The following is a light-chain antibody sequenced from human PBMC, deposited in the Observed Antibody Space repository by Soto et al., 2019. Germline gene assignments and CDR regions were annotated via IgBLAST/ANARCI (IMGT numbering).Light chain of an antibody. J-gene: IGKJ2*01. Sequence: EIVMTQSPGTLSLSPGERATISCRASQVIGSRYLAWYHQKSGQAPRLLIYGASSRATGIPDRFSGSGSGTDFTLTISRLDPEDFGVYYCQQFGSSIPHTFGQGTKLEIK. V-gene: IGKV3-20*01. CDR2: GAS. CDR1: QVIGSRY. CDR3: QQFGSSIPHT.